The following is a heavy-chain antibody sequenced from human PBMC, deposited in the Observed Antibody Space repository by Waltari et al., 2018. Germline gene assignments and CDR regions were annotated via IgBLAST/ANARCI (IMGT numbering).Heavy chain of an antibody. Sequence: VQLQQWGAGLLTPSETLSLTCAVYGGSFFCYYCSWIRKPPGKGLEWIGEINQIESTNYNPSLKSRDTISVDASKNQFSLKLSSVTAADTAVYDGAGGYNNRLPDYWGQGTRVTVSS. CDR3: AGGYNNRLPDY. V-gene: IGHV4-34*01. D-gene: IGHD5-12*01. J-gene: IGHJ4*02. CDR1: GGSFFCYY. CDR2: INQIEST.